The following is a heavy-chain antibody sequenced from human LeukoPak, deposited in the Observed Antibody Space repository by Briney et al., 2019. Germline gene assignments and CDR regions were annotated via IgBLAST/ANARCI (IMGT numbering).Heavy chain of an antibody. J-gene: IGHJ4*02. D-gene: IGHD3-22*01. CDR1: GYTFSAFY. CDR3: ARVPYYDSSLGY. Sequence: ASVKVSCKASGYTFSAFYMHWVRQAPGQGLEWMGWINPNSGGTNYAQKFQGRVTMTRDTSISTAYMELSRLRSDDTAVYYCARVPYYDSSLGYWGQGTLVTVSS. V-gene: IGHV1-2*02. CDR2: INPNSGGT.